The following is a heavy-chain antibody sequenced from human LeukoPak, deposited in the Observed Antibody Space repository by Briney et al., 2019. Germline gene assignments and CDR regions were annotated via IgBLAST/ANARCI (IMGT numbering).Heavy chain of an antibody. CDR2: IYYSGST. CDR3: ASLTQMDSGSYSLDY. J-gene: IGHJ4*02. D-gene: IGHD1-26*01. Sequence: KSSETLSLTCTVSGGSISSSSYYWGWIRQPPGKGLEWIGYIYYSGSTNYNPSLKSRVTISVDTSKNQFSLKLSSVTAADTAVYYCASLTQMDSGSYSLDYWGQGTLVTVSS. CDR1: GGSISSSSYY. V-gene: IGHV4-61*05.